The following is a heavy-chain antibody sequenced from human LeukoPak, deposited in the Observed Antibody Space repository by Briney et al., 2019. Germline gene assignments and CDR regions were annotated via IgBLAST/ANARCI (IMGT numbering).Heavy chain of an antibody. CDR3: ARQNRKDYYDSSGYYQDNWFDP. CDR2: ISSSSSYI. D-gene: IGHD3-22*01. CDR1: GFTFSSYS. V-gene: IGHV3-21*01. J-gene: IGHJ5*02. Sequence: GGSLRLSCAASGFTFSSYSMTWVRQAPGKGLEWVSSISSSSSYIYYADSVKGRFTISRDNAKNSLYLQMNSLRAEDTAVYYCARQNRKDYYDSSGYYQDNWFDPWGQGTLVTVSS.